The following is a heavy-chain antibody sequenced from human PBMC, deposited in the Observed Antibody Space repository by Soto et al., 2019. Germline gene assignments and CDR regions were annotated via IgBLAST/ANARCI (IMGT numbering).Heavy chain of an antibody. J-gene: IGHJ4*02. CDR3: ARDLGFYYDSSGSIDY. CDR1: GFTFSSYS. V-gene: IGHV3-48*02. D-gene: IGHD3-22*01. CDR2: ISSSSSTI. Sequence: EVQLVESGGGLVQPGGSLRLSCAASGFTFSSYSMNWVRQAPGKGLEWVSYISSSSSTIYYADSVKGRFTISRDNAKNSLYLQMNSLRDEDTDVYYCARDLGFYYDSSGSIDYWGQGTLVTVSS.